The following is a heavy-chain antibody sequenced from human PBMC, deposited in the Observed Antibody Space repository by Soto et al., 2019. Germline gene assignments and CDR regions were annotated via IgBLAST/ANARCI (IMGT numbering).Heavy chain of an antibody. CDR3: ARVRGVVVPAATLRYYYYGMDV. V-gene: IGHV1-18*04. Sequence: ASVKVSCKASGYTFTSYGISWVRQAPGQGLEWMGWISAYNGNTNYAQKLQGRVTMTTDTSTSTAYMELRSLRSDDTAVYYCARVRGVVVPAATLRYYYYGMDVWGQGTTVTVPS. J-gene: IGHJ6*02. D-gene: IGHD2-2*01. CDR2: ISAYNGNT. CDR1: GYTFTSYG.